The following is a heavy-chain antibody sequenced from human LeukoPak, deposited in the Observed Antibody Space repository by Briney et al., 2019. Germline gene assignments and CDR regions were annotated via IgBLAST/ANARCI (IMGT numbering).Heavy chain of an antibody. CDR2: ISSSSSTI. CDR1: GFTFSNYG. D-gene: IGHD6-13*01. Sequence: GGSLRLSCAASGFTFSNYGMNWVRQAPGKGLEWVSYISSSSSTIYYADSVKGRFTISRDNAKNSLYLQMNSLRDEDTAVYYCARAYSSSWPNYYYYGMDVWGQGTTVTVSS. J-gene: IGHJ6*02. CDR3: ARAYSSSWPNYYYYGMDV. V-gene: IGHV3-48*02.